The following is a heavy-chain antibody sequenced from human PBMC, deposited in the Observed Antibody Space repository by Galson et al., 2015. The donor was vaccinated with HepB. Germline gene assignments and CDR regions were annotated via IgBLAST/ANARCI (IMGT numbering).Heavy chain of an antibody. J-gene: IGHJ3*02. Sequence: SLRLSCAASGFTVSSNYMSWVRQAPGKGLEWVSVIYSGGSTYYADSVKGRFTISRDNSKNTLYLQMNSLRAEDTAVYYCARSPRFYGSVMCAFDIWGQGTMVTVSS. CDR3: ARSPRFYGSVMCAFDI. CDR1: GFTVSSNY. V-gene: IGHV3-66*02. CDR2: IYSGGST. D-gene: IGHD3-10*01.